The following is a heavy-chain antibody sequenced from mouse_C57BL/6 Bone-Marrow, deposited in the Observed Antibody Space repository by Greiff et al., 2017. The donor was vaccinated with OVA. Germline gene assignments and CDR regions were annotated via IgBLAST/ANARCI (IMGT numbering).Heavy chain of an antibody. CDR3: ARGNYANLDY. CDR1: GYTFTDYY. J-gene: IGHJ2*01. D-gene: IGHD2-1*01. V-gene: IGHV1-26*01. CDR2: INPKNGGT. Sequence: EVKLQQSGPELVKPGASVKISCKASGYTFTDYYMNWVKQSHGKSLEWIGDINPKNGGTSYNQKFKGKATLTVDKSSSTAYMELRSLTSEDSAGAYCARGNYANLDYWGQGTTLTVSS.